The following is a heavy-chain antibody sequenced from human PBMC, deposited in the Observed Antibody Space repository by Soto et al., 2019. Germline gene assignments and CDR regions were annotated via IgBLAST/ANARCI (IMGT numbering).Heavy chain of an antibody. CDR3: AGVIVGVIHP. J-gene: IGHJ5*02. CDR2: MYYSGKI. D-gene: IGHD1-26*01. CDR1: GASVSSGTYY. V-gene: IGHV4-61*01. Sequence: PSETLSLTCTVSGASVSSGTYYWSWIRQPPGKGLEWIGYMYYSGKINYNPSFKSRVTISADTSKNQFSLEVRSVTAADTAVYYCAGVIVGVIHPWGQGTLVTVSS.